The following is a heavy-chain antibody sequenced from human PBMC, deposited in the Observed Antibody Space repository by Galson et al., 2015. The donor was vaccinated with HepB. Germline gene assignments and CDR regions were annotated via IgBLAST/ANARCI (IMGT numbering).Heavy chain of an antibody. D-gene: IGHD6-19*01. V-gene: IGHV3-48*02. Sequence: SLRLSCAASGFTFSSYSMNWVRQAPGKGLEWVSYISSSSSTIHYADSVKGRFTISRDNAKNSLYLQMNSLRDEDTAVYYCARDPPRIAVAGTLWDYWGQGTLVTVSS. CDR3: ARDPPRIAVAGTLWDY. CDR1: GFTFSSYS. J-gene: IGHJ4*02. CDR2: ISSSSSTI.